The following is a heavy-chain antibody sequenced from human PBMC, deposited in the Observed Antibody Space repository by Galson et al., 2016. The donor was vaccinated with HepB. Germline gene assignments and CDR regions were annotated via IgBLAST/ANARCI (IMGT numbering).Heavy chain of an antibody. J-gene: IGHJ4*02. V-gene: IGHV3-30*04. Sequence: SLRLSCAASGFTFRSYVTHWVRHPPGKGLEWVAVTSSDERVKFYADSVRGRSTISRDNAKNSLYLQMNSLRAEDTAVYYCARGMGVVLRVIADLFDYWGQGTLVTVSS. CDR3: ARGMGVVLRVIADLFDY. CDR1: GFTFRSYV. D-gene: IGHD3-16*02. CDR2: TSSDERVK.